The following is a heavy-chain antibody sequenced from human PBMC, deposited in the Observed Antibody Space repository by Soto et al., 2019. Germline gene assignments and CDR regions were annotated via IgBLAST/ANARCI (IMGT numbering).Heavy chain of an antibody. CDR3: ARDQIGIRFLEWFPTNYYYGMDV. CDR2: ISYDGSNK. J-gene: IGHJ6*02. D-gene: IGHD3-3*01. CDR1: GFTFSSYA. Sequence: GGSLRLSCAASGFTFSSYAMHWVRQAPGKGLEWVAVISYDGSNKYYADSVKGRFTISRDNSKNTLYLQMNSLRAEDTAVYYCARDQIGIRFLEWFPTNYYYGMDVWGQGTTVTVSS. V-gene: IGHV3-30-3*01.